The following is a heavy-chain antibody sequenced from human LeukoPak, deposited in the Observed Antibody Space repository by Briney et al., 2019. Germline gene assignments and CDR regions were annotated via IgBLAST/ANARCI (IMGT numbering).Heavy chain of an antibody. CDR3: ARDRWFDP. Sequence: SETLSLTCTVSGGSISSGGYYWSWIRHNPGKGLEWIGYIHYSGSTYYNPSLKSRVTISVDTSDNQFSLKLSSVTAADTAVYYCARDRWFDPWGQGTLVTVSS. V-gene: IGHV4-31*03. J-gene: IGHJ5*02. CDR2: IHYSGST. CDR1: GGSISSGGYY.